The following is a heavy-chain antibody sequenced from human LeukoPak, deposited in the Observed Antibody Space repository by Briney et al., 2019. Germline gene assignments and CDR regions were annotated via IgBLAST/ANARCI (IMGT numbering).Heavy chain of an antibody. D-gene: IGHD1-26*01. CDR3: AKDEAGGATPFDF. J-gene: IGHJ4*02. Sequence: GGSLRFSCAAPGLSFSNYPMHWSRKPPGKGFQWVAFVRFDGGIKYYADSVKGRCTISRDNSKNTLYLQMNSLRPDDTAVYYCAKDEAGGATPFDFWGQGTLVTVSS. V-gene: IGHV3-30*02. CDR2: VRFDGGIK. CDR1: GLSFSNYP.